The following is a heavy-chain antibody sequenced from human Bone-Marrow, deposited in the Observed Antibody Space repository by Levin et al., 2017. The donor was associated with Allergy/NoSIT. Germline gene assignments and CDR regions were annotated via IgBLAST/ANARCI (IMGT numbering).Heavy chain of an antibody. D-gene: IGHD6-13*01. CDR2: ISSSGSTI. CDR1: GFTFSSYE. Sequence: PGGSLRLSCAASGFTFSSYEMNWVRQAPGKGLEWVSYISSSGSTIYYADSVKGRFTISRDNAKNSLYLQMNSLRAEDTAVYYCARDIHYSSSWYPQKINYYYYGMDVWGQGTTVTVSS. J-gene: IGHJ6*02. CDR3: ARDIHYSSSWYPQKINYYYYGMDV. V-gene: IGHV3-48*03.